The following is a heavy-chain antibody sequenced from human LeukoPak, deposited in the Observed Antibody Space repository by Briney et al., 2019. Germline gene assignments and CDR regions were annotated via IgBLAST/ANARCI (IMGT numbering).Heavy chain of an antibody. Sequence: PETLSLTCTVSGGSISSYYWSWIRQPAGKGLEWIGRIYTSGSTNYNPSLKSRVTMSVDTSKNQFSLKLCSVTAADTAVYYCARGKGGLPTSYYYYGMDVWGQGTTVTVSS. CDR3: ARGKGGLPTSYYYYGMDV. CDR1: GGSISSYY. D-gene: IGHD4-11*01. V-gene: IGHV4-4*07. J-gene: IGHJ6*02. CDR2: IYTSGST.